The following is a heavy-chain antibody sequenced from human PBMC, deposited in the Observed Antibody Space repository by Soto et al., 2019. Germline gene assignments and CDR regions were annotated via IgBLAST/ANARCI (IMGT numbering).Heavy chain of an antibody. V-gene: IGHV5-51*01. CDR1: GYIFVSYW. CDR2: IYPGDSDT. CDR3: AKTDGYEVEY. D-gene: IGHD5-18*01. J-gene: IGHJ4*02. Sequence: GESLKISCKGSGYIFVSYWISCFLQMPGKGLEWMGSIYPGDSDTTYSPSIQGQVTISADKSSTTVYLQWNTLKASDTAMYYCAKTDGYEVEYWGQGTQVTVSS.